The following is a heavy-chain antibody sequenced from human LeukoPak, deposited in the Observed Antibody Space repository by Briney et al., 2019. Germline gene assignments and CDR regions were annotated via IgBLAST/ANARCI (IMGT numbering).Heavy chain of an antibody. CDR1: GFSFSSYW. D-gene: IGHD1-7*01. V-gene: IGHV3-74*01. J-gene: IGHJ3*02. Sequence: PGGSLRLSCAASGFSFSSYWMHWVPHAPGKGLGWVSRLNGDGSSTIYMDSVRGRLTISRDNTKNTLYLHMNSLRAEDTGVYYCARERWNSEAFDIWGQGTVVTVSS. CDR3: ARERWNSEAFDI. CDR2: LNGDGSST.